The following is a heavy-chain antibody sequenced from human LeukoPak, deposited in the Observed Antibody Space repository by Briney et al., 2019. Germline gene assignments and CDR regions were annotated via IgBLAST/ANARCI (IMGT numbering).Heavy chain of an antibody. D-gene: IGHD5-18*01. CDR3: ARVRLGGYSYGTIDY. CDR2: IYYSGST. CDR1: GGSISSYY. Sequence: SETLSLTCTVSGGSISSYYWSWIRQPPGKGLEWIGYIYYSGSTNYNPSLKSRVTISVDTSKNQFSLKLNSVTAADTAVYYCARVRLGGYSYGTIDYWGQGTLVTVSS. J-gene: IGHJ4*02. V-gene: IGHV4-59*01.